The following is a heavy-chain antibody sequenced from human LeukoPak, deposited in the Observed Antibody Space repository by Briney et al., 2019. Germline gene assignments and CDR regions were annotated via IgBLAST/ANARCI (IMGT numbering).Heavy chain of an antibody. Sequence: PSETLSLTCTVSGGSISSSSYYWGWIRQPPGKGLEWIGSIYYSGSTYYNPSLKSRVTISVDTSKNQFSLKLSSVTAADTAVYYCARHVRGVIISRGQGTLVTVSS. CDR3: ARHVRGVIIS. V-gene: IGHV4-39*01. D-gene: IGHD3-10*02. CDR2: IYYSGST. J-gene: IGHJ4*02. CDR1: GGSISSSSYY.